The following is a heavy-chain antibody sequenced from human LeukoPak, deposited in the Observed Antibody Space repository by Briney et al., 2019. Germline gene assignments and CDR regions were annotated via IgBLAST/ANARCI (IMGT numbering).Heavy chain of an antibody. V-gene: IGHV4-59*12. Sequence: PSETLSLTCTVSGGSISSYYWYWIRQPPGKGLEWIGYTYVSGSTNYNPSLKSRVTISGDKSKNQFSLKLSSVTAADTAVYYCARGGDILTGYYKGHWYFDLWGRGTLVTVSS. J-gene: IGHJ2*01. D-gene: IGHD3-9*01. CDR2: TYVSGST. CDR1: GGSISSYY. CDR3: ARGGDILTGYYKGHWYFDL.